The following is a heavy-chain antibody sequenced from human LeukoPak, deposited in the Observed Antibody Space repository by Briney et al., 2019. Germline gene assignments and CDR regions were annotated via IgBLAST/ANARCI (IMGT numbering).Heavy chain of an antibody. CDR2: IYHSGST. Sequence: PSETLSLTCAVSGYSISSGYYWGWIRQPPGKGLEWIGSIYHSGSTYYNPSLNSRVTISVNTSKNQFSLKLSSVTAADTAVYYCAGVIITYYFDYWGQGTLVTVSS. CDR3: AGVIITYYFDY. J-gene: IGHJ4*02. CDR1: GYSISSGYY. V-gene: IGHV4-38-2*01. D-gene: IGHD3-10*01.